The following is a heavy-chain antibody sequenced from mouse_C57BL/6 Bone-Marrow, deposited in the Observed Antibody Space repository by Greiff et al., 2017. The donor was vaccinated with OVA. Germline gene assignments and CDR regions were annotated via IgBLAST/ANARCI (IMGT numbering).Heavy chain of an antibody. CDR1: GFNIKDDY. D-gene: IGHD1-1*01. V-gene: IGHV14-4*01. CDR3: TPYYGSSYGYAMDY. CDR2: IDPENGDT. Sequence: EVQGVESGAELVRPGASVKLSCTASGFNIKDDYMHWVKQRPEQGLEWIGWIDPENGDTEYASKFQGKATITADTSSNTAYLQLSSLTSEDTAVYYCTPYYGSSYGYAMDYWGQGTSVTVSS. J-gene: IGHJ4*01.